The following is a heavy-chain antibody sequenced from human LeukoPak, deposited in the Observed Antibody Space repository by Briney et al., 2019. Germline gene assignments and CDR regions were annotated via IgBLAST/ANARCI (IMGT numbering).Heavy chain of an antibody. J-gene: IGHJ5*02. CDR1: GYTFTTYD. Sequence: GASVKVSCKASGYTFTTYDINWVRQVTGQGLEWMGWTNPNSGNTGYAQKIQGRVTMTRNTSINTAYMELSSLRSEDTAVYYCARGPSRDYGSGSSWFDPWGQGTLVTVSS. CDR2: TNPNSGNT. D-gene: IGHD3-10*01. CDR3: ARGPSRDYGSGSSWFDP. V-gene: IGHV1-8*01.